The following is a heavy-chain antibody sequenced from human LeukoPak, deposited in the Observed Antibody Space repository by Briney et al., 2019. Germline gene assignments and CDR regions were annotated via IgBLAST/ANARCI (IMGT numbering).Heavy chain of an antibody. J-gene: IGHJ6*02. Sequence: GGSLRLSCAASGFTFSSYWMSWVRQAPGKGLEWVANIKQDGSGKYYVDSVKGRFTISRDNAKNSLYLQMNSLRAEDTAVYYCARNEYTIFGVVIRRRGYYGMDVWGQGTTVTVSS. CDR3: ARNEYTIFGVVIRRRGYYGMDV. CDR1: GFTFSSYW. V-gene: IGHV3-7*01. D-gene: IGHD3-3*01. CDR2: IKQDGSGK.